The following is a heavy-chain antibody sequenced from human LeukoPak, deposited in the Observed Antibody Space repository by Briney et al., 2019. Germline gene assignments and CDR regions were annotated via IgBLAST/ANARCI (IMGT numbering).Heavy chain of an antibody. V-gene: IGHV3-23*01. Sequence: GGSLRLSCAASGFTFSNYAMSWVRQAPGKGLEWVSGISGSDGSTYYADSVKGRFTLFSDSSRNTVYLQLNNLRVEDTAIYYCARASWVSSTDAVRWGQGTLVTVSS. J-gene: IGHJ4*02. CDR1: GFTFSNYA. CDR3: ARASWVSSTDAVR. CDR2: ISGSDGST. D-gene: IGHD3-16*01.